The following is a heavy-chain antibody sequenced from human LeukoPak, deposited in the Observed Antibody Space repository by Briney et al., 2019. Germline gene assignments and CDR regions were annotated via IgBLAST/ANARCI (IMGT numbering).Heavy chain of an antibody. Sequence: PSETLSLTCTVSGGSIRSYYWSWIRQPAGKGLEWIGRIYTTGSTNYNPSLKSRVTISVDTSKNQFSLKLSSVTAADTAVYYCARGLTGRELLHFDYWGQGTLVTVSS. D-gene: IGHD1-26*01. J-gene: IGHJ4*02. V-gene: IGHV4-4*07. CDR3: ARGLTGRELLHFDY. CDR2: IYTTGST. CDR1: GGSIRSYY.